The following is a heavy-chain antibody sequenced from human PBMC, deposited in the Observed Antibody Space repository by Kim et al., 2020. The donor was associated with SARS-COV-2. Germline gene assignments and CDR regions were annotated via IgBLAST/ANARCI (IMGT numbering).Heavy chain of an antibody. J-gene: IGHJ4*02. Sequence: RYSPSFRGQVTISADESTTTAYLQWSSLKASDTAMYYCARSAGPYDYYFDYWGQGTLVTVSS. D-gene: IGHD3-16*01. V-gene: IGHV5-51*01. CDR3: ARSAGPYDYYFDY.